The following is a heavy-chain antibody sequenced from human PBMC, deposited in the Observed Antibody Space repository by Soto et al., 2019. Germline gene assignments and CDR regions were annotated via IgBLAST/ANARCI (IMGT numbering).Heavy chain of an antibody. D-gene: IGHD3-10*01. Sequence: QVPLVASGGGVVQPGRSLRLSCAASGFTFSTHAMHWVRQAPGKGLECVAIVSFDGSKKYYADSVKGRFTISSDNSKNTLYLPMRGLPPADTAVDYWARDQPVITTTGGGRIDHWGQGTLVTVSS. V-gene: IGHV3-30-3*01. CDR1: GFTFSTHA. J-gene: IGHJ4*02. CDR3: ARDQPVITTTGGGRIDH. CDR2: VSFDGSKK.